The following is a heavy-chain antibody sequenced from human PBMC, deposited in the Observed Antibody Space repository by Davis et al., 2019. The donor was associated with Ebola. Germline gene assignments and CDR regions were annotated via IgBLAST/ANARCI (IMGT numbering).Heavy chain of an antibody. Sequence: SETLSLTCAVSGGSISNGGYSWSWIRQPPGKGLEWIGYIYHSGSTYYNPSLKSRVTISVDRSKNQFSLKLSSVTAADTAVYYCARGGYSYGSIDYWGQGTLVTVSS. J-gene: IGHJ4*02. CDR1: GGSISNGGYS. CDR3: ARGGYSYGSIDY. CDR2: IYHSGST. V-gene: IGHV4-30-2*01. D-gene: IGHD5-18*01.